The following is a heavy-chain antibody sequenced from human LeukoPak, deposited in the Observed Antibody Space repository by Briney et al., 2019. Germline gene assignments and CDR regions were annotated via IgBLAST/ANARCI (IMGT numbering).Heavy chain of an antibody. J-gene: IGHJ3*02. CDR3: AKDNGRVYYDSSGYI. CDR1: GFTFDDYA. CDR2: ISWNSGSI. D-gene: IGHD3-22*01. Sequence: GGSLRLSCAASGFTFDDYAMHWVRQAPGKGLEWVSGISWNSGSIGYADSVKGRFTISRDNAKNSLYLQMNSLRAEDTALYYCAKDNGRVYYDSSGYIWGQGTMVTVSP. V-gene: IGHV3-9*01.